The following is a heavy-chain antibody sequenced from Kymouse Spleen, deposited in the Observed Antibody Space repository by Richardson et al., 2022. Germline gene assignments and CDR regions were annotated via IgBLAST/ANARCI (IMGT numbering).Heavy chain of an antibody. CDR1: GGSFSGYY. V-gene: IGHV4-34*01. D-gene: IGHD1-14*01. CDR2: INHSGST. J-gene: IGHJ4*02. Sequence: QVQLQQWGAGLLKPSETLSLTCAVYGGSFSGYYWSWIRQPPGKGLEWIGEINHSGSTNYNPSLKSRVTISVDTSKNQFSLKLSSVTAADTAVYYCARDNHSKNDYWGQGTLVTVSS. CDR3: ARDNHSKNDY.